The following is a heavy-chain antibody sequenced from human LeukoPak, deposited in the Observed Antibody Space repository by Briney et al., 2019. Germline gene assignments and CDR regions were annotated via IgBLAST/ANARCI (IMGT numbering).Heavy chain of an antibody. CDR1: GFTVSNTY. CDR3: ARGRVVVVGAPSDY. Sequence: PGGSLRLSCAAAGFTVSNTYMSWVRQAPGKGLEYVSAISSNGGSTYYANSVKGRFTISRDNSKNTLYLQMGSLRAEDMAVYYCARGRVVVVGAPSDYWGQGTLVTVSS. CDR2: ISSNGGST. J-gene: IGHJ4*02. D-gene: IGHD2-21*01. V-gene: IGHV3-64*01.